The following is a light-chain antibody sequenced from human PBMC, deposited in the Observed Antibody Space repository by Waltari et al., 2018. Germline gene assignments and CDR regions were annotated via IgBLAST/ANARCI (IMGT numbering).Light chain of an antibody. Sequence: DIVMTQTPVSLPVTPGEPASISCRSSQSLLDSDDGNIYLDWYLQKPGQSLQLLIYTLSHRAPGVPDRFRGSGSGTDFTLKITRAEAEDTGIYYCMQRIEFPPTFGPGTKVDI. CDR3: MQRIEFPPT. CDR1: QSLLDSDDGNIY. CDR2: TLS. V-gene: IGKV2-40*01. J-gene: IGKJ3*01.